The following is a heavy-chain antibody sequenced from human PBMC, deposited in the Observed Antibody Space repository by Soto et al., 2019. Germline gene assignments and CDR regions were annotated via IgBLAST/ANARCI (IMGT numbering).Heavy chain of an antibody. J-gene: IGHJ6*03. D-gene: IGHD4-17*01. V-gene: IGHV4-31*03. CDR3: ARAVYGDYMDV. CDR1: GGSISSGGFY. CDR2: IYYSGST. Sequence: TLYLPCTVSGGSISSGGFYWSWIRQHPGKGLEWIGYIYYSGSTYYNPSLKSRVTISVDTSKNQFSLKLSSVTAADTAVYYCARAVYGDYMDVWGKGTTVTVSS.